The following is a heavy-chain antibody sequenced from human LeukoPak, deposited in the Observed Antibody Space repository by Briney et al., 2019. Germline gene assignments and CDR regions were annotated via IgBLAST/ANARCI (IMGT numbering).Heavy chain of an antibody. V-gene: IGHV3-74*01. CDR2: INSDGRST. J-gene: IGHJ4*02. CDR3: ARGADSGYSSDN. CDR1: GFTFSNYW. D-gene: IGHD3-9*01. Sequence: PGGSLRLSCAASGFTFSNYWMHWVRQAPGKGLVWVSRINSDGRSTNYADSVKGRFTISRDNAKNTLYLQMNSLRAEYTAVYYCARGADSGYSSDNWGQGTLVSVSS.